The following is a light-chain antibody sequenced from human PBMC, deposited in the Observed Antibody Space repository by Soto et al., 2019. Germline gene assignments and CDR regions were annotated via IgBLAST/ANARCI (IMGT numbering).Light chain of an antibody. J-gene: IGKJ4*01. Sequence: DIQMTQSPSSLSASVGDRVTITCRASQSIRNYLNWYQQKPGKAPKPLIDFASSLQTGVPSRFSGSGSGTDFTLTITSLQPADFAIYYCQQTYNTPLTFGGGTKVEI. V-gene: IGKV1-39*01. CDR1: QSIRNY. CDR3: QQTYNTPLT. CDR2: FAS.